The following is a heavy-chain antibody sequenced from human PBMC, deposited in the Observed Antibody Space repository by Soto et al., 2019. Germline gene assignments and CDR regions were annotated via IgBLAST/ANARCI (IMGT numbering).Heavy chain of an antibody. CDR1: GGSISSYY. V-gene: IGHV4-59*01. J-gene: IGHJ5*02. D-gene: IGHD6-13*01. CDR2: IYYSGST. Sequence: SETLSLTCTVSGGSISSYYWSWIRQPPGKGLEWIGYIYYSGSTNYNPSLKSRVTVSVDTSKNQFSLKLSSVTAAGTAVYYCAREGIAAADTYNWFDPWGQGTLVTVSS. CDR3: AREGIAAADTYNWFDP.